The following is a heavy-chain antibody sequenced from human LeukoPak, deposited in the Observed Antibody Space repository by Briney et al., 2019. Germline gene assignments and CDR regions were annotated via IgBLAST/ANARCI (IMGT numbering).Heavy chain of an antibody. CDR2: IIPIFGSA. J-gene: IGHJ4*02. V-gene: IGHV1-69*13. Sequence: TVKVSCKASGGTFSSYAISWVRQAPGQGLEWMGGIIPIFGSANYAQKFQGRVTITADGSTSTAYMELSSLRSEDTAVYYCARELVGATMINPFDYWGQGTLVTVSS. CDR3: ARELVGATMINPFDY. D-gene: IGHD1-26*01. CDR1: GGTFSSYA.